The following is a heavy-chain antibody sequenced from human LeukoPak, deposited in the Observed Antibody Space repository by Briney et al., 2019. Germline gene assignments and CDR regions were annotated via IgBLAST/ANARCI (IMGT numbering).Heavy chain of an antibody. CDR1: GFTFDDYA. CDR3: AKGSRYGDYIHAFDI. J-gene: IGHJ3*02. Sequence: GGSLRLSCAASGFTFDDYAMHWARQAPGKGLEWVSGISWNSGSIGYADSVKGRFTISRDNAKNSLYLQMNSLRAEDTALYYCAKGSRYGDYIHAFDIWGQGTMVTVSS. D-gene: IGHD4-17*01. CDR2: ISWNSGSI. V-gene: IGHV3-9*01.